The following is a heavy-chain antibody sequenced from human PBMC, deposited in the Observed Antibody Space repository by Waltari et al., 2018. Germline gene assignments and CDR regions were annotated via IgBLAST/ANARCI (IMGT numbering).Heavy chain of an antibody. J-gene: IGHJ4*02. D-gene: IGHD6-13*01. CDR2: IKTDGSET. CDR3: AIGGVETSWYWRY. V-gene: IGHV3-7*01. Sequence: EVQVVEFGGGLVQPGGSLGLPCAASGFTLSSSWMTWVRQAPGKGLEWVANIKTDGSETYYVDSVKGRFTISRDNTKNSLYLQMSSLRAEDTAVYYCAIGGVETSWYWRYWGQGTLVTVSS. CDR1: GFTLSSSW.